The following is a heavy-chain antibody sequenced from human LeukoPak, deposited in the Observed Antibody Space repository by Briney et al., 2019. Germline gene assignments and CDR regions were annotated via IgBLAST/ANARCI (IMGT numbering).Heavy chain of an antibody. V-gene: IGHV1-8*02. CDR2: MNPNSGNT. CDR3: ARGIVARYYYYYYMDV. D-gene: IGHD5-12*01. J-gene: IGHJ6*03. CDR1: GYTFSGFY. Sequence: GASVKVSCKASGYTFSGFYIHWVRQATGQGLEWMGWMNPNSGNTGYAQKFQGRVTMTRNTSISTAYMELSSLRSEDTAVYYCARGIVARYYYYYYMDVWGKGTTVTISS.